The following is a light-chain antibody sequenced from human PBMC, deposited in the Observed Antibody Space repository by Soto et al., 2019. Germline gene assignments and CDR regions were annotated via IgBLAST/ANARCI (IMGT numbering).Light chain of an antibody. CDR2: DAS. Sequence: DIQMTHSPSPPSASVGDRVTLTCRASQSISSWLAWYQQKPGKAPKLLIYDASSLESGVPSRFSGSGSGTEFTLTISSLQPDDFATYYCQQYNSYSWTFGQGTKV. CDR1: QSISSW. V-gene: IGKV1-5*01. J-gene: IGKJ1*01. CDR3: QQYNSYSWT.